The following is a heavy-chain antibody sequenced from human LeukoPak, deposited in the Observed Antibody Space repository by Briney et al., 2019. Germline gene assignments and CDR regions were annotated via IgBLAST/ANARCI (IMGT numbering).Heavy chain of an antibody. J-gene: IGHJ4*02. Sequence: GGSLRLSCAASGFTFSSYAMSWDRQAPGKGLEWVSAISGSGGSTYYADSVKGRFTISRDNSKNTLYLQMNSLRAEDTAVYYFAKGFHYGSGSYLYYFDYWGQGTLVTVSS. V-gene: IGHV3-23*01. CDR1: GFTFSSYA. CDR3: AKGFHYGSGSYLYYFDY. CDR2: ISGSGGST. D-gene: IGHD3-10*01.